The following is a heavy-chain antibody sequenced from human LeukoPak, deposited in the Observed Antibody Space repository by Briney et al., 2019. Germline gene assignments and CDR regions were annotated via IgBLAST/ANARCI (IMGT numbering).Heavy chain of an antibody. CDR1: GFTFSSYA. CDR2: ISGSGGST. J-gene: IGHJ4*02. V-gene: IGHV3-23*01. CDR3: AKVGISSSGWPFDY. Sequence: PGGSLRLSCAASGFTFSSYATSWVRQAPGKGLEWVSAISGSGGSTYYADSVKGRFTISRDNSKNTLYLQMNSLRAEDTAVYYCAKVGISSSGWPFDYWGQGTLVTVSS. D-gene: IGHD6-19*01.